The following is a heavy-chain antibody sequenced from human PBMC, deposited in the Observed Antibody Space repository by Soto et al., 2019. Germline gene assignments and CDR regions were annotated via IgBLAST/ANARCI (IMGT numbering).Heavy chain of an antibody. J-gene: IGHJ4*02. CDR2: ISYDGSNK. Sequence: PGGSLRLSCAASGFTFSNYAIQWVRQAPGKGLEWVAVISYDGSNKYYADSVKGRFTISRDNSKNTLYLQMNSLRAEDTAVYYCARGWTGSSSDSFDYWGQVTSVAVS. D-gene: IGHD6-6*01. CDR3: ARGWTGSSSDSFDY. V-gene: IGHV3-30-3*01. CDR1: GFTFSNYA.